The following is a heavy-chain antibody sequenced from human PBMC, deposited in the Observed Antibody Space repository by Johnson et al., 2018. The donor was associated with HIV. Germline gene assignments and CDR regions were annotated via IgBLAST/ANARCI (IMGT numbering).Heavy chain of an antibody. CDR2: ISGSGGST. D-gene: IGHD2-21*02. V-gene: IGHV3-23*04. Sequence: LLVESGGGLVQPGGSLRLSCAASGFTFSSYAMSWVRQAPGKGLEWVSAISGSGGSTYYADSVKGRFTISRDNSKNTLYLQMYSLRAEDTAVYYCAKVGPGGYCGGDCYPGAFDIWGQGTMVTVSS. CDR1: GFTFSSYA. J-gene: IGHJ3*02. CDR3: AKVGPGGYCGGDCYPGAFDI.